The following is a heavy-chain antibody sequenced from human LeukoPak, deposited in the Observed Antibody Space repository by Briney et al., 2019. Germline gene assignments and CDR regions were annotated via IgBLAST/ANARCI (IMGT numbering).Heavy chain of an antibody. CDR2: ISSSSSYI. CDR1: GFAFSSYS. V-gene: IGHV3-21*04. D-gene: IGHD6-13*01. CDR3: AKGSSSSSQYYYYGMDV. J-gene: IGHJ6*02. Sequence: GGSLRLSCAASGFAFSSYSMNWVRQAPGKGLEWVSSISSSSSYIYYADSVKGRFTISRDNAKNSLYLQMNSLRAEDTALYYCAKGSSSSSQYYYYGMDVWGQGTTVTVSS.